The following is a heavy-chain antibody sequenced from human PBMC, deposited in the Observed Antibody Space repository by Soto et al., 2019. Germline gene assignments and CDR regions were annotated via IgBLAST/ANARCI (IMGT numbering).Heavy chain of an antibody. D-gene: IGHD6-6*01. J-gene: IGHJ4*02. Sequence: GGSLRLSCAAFGFTFRSYSMHWVRQTPGKGLEWVAVISYDGSNKYYADSVKGRFTISRDNSKNTLYLQMNSLRPEDTAVYYCARVYSSLDYGIDYWGQGTLVTVSS. CDR3: ARVYSSLDYGIDY. CDR2: ISYDGSNK. V-gene: IGHV3-30-3*01. CDR1: GFTFRSYS.